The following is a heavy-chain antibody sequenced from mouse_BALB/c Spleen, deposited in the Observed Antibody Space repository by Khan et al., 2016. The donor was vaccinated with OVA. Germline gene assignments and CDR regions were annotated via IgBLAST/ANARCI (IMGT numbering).Heavy chain of an antibody. CDR2: IYPGNGDI. D-gene: IGHD2-12*01. Sequence: VQLQESGAELARSGASVRLSCKASGYNFTSYWLQRVKQRPGQGLEWIWAIYPGNGDIRYTQKFKGKTTLTADNSSSTASMQLSSLASDESAVDFCASCWTYRDDAPDSWCLCPTFTVSS. CDR1: GYNFTSYW. J-gene: IGHJ2*01. CDR3: ASCWTYRDDAPDS. V-gene: IGHV1-87*01.